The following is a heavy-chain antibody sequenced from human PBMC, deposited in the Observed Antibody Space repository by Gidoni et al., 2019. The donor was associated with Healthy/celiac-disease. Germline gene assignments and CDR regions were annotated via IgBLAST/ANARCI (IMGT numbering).Heavy chain of an antibody. CDR3: TKGSRGGDCCDALDI. J-gene: IGHJ3*02. CDR1: GFTCADYA. V-gene: IGHV3-9*03. CDR2: IVWNSCSI. D-gene: IGHD2-21*02. Sequence: DVQLAEPGGGVVQPGRSLRRSCEAAGFTCADYAMPWVRHAHGKGLEWVSGIVWNSCSIGYADSVKGRCTISRYNAKNSLYLQMNSLIAEDMAFYYCTKGSRGGDCCDALDIWGQGTMLIVSS.